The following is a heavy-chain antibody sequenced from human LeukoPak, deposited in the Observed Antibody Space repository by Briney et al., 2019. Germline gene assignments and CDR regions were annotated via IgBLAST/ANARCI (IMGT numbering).Heavy chain of an antibody. Sequence: SVKVSCKASGGTFGSYAISWVRQAPGQGLEWMGGIIPIFDSANYAQKFQGRVTITADESTSTAYMELSSLRSEDTAVYYCARENRYFDWSRAFDIWGQGTMVTVSS. CDR2: IIPIFDSA. D-gene: IGHD3-9*01. CDR1: GGTFGSYA. J-gene: IGHJ3*02. CDR3: ARENRYFDWSRAFDI. V-gene: IGHV1-69*13.